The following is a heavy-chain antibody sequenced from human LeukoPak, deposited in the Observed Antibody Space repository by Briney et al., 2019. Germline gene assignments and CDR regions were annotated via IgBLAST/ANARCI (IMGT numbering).Heavy chain of an antibody. CDR2: INSDGSSA. CDR3: ARDFRAAAFDP. D-gene: IGHD6-13*01. CDR1: GFTFSSYW. V-gene: IGHV3-74*01. J-gene: IGHJ5*02. Sequence: GGSLRLSCAASGFTFSSYWMRWVRQAPGKGLVWVSRINSDGSSASYADSVKGRFTISRDNAKNTLYLQMNSLRAEDTAVYYCARDFRAAAFDPWGQGTLVTVSS.